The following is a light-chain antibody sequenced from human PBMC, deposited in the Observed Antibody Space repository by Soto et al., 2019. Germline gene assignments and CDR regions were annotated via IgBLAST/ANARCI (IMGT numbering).Light chain of an antibody. CDR2: GAS. J-gene: IGKJ2*01. V-gene: IGKV3-15*01. CDR1: QSVGSN. Sequence: EIVMTQSPATLSLSPGERASLSCRASQSVGSNLAWYQQTAGQAPRLLIYGASTRATGITARFSGSGSGTEFTLTISSLQSEDFAVYSCQQYANWPYTFGPGTKLEIK. CDR3: QQYANWPYT.